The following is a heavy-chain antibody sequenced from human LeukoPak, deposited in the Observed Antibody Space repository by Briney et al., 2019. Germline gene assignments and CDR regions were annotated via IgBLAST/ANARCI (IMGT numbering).Heavy chain of an antibody. V-gene: IGHV1-2*02. CDR1: GYTFTSYY. J-gene: IGHJ1*01. CDR2: INPNSGGT. D-gene: IGHD3-22*01. CDR3: ARALYYDSSGYYSSSYYYFQH. Sequence: GASVKVSCKASGYTFTSYYLHWVRQAPGQGLEWMGWINPNSGGTNYAQKFQGRVNMTRDTSISTAYMELSRLRSDDTAEYYCARALYYDSSGYYSSSYYYFQHWGQGTLVTVSS.